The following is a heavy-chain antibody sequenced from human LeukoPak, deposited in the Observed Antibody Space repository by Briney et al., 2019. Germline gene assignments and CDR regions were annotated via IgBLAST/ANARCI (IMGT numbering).Heavy chain of an antibody. J-gene: IGHJ3*02. V-gene: IGHV3-7*03. CDR2: IKQDGSEK. CDR3: ARDRVMVRGEIGYAFDI. CDR1: GFTLSYYW. Sequence: RGSLRLSCAASGFTLSYYWMSWVRQAPGKGLEWVANIKQDGSEKYYVDSVKGRFTISRDNAKNSLYLQMNSLRAEDTAVYYCARDRVMVRGEIGYAFDIWGQGTMVTVSS. D-gene: IGHD3-10*01.